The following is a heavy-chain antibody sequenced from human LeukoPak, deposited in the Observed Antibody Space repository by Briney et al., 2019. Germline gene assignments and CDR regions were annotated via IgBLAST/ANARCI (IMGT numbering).Heavy chain of an antibody. CDR3: AREARYYYDSSGSSLFDY. J-gene: IGHJ4*02. CDR1: GGSFSGYY. Sequence: PSETLSLTCAVYGGSFSGYYWSWIRQPPGKGLEWIGEINHSGSTNYNPSLKSRVTISVDTSKNQFSLKLSSVTAADTAVYYCAREARYYYDSSGSSLFDYWGQGTLVTVSS. CDR2: INHSGST. D-gene: IGHD3-22*01. V-gene: IGHV4-34*01.